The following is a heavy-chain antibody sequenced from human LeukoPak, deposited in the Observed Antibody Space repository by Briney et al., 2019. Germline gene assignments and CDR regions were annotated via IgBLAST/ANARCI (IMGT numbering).Heavy chain of an antibody. CDR2: ISWNNAGI. J-gene: IGHJ3*02. CDR1: GFNFGDSA. D-gene: IGHD6-13*01. V-gene: IGHV3-9*01. Sequence: PGGSLRLSCEASGFNFGDSAMHWVRQAPGKGLEWVSGISWNNAGIAYADSVKGRFTISRDNSKNTLYLQMNSLRAEDTAVYYCAKGYSSYAFDIWGQGTMVTVSS. CDR3: AKGYSSYAFDI.